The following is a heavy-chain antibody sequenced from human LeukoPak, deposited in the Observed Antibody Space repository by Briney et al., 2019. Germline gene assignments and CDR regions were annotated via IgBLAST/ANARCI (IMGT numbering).Heavy chain of an antibody. V-gene: IGHV1-8*03. Sequence: ASVKVSCKASGYSFTNYDINWVRQATGQGLEWMGWMSPKSGDTGYSQKFQGRVFITRDTSINTAYMELSSLGSDDTAVYYCARGGRGSRSSWFDPWGQGTLVIVSS. CDR2: MSPKSGDT. CDR3: ARGGRGSRSSWFDP. J-gene: IGHJ5*02. CDR1: GYSFTNYD. D-gene: IGHD3-10*01.